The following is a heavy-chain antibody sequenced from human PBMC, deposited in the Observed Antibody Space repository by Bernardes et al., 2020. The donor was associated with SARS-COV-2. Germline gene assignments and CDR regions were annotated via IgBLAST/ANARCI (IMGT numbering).Heavy chain of an antibody. V-gene: IGHV5-51*01. Sequence: GESLKISCKGSGSSLASDWIGWVRQMPGRGLEWMGIIYLSDSDTRHSPSFQGQVTISADKSISTAYLQWSRLKASDTAMYYCARGAAGVYFYGMDVWGQGTTVTVSS. CDR2: IYLSDSDT. D-gene: IGHD2-8*01. CDR1: GSSLASDW. CDR3: ARGAAGVYFYGMDV. J-gene: IGHJ6*02.